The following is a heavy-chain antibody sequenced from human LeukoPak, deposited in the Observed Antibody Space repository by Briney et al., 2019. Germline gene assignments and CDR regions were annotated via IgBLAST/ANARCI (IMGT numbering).Heavy chain of an antibody. CDR3: ARDQIVVVVAAPARGPLDY. D-gene: IGHD2-15*01. CDR1: GFTLSSYG. V-gene: IGHV3-30*03. Sequence: GGSLRLSCAASGFTLSSYGMHWVRQAPGKGLEWVAVIPYDGSNKYYADSVKGRFTISRDNSKNTLYLQMNSLRAEDTAVYYCARDQIVVVVAAPARGPLDYWGQGTLVTVSS. CDR2: IPYDGSNK. J-gene: IGHJ4*02.